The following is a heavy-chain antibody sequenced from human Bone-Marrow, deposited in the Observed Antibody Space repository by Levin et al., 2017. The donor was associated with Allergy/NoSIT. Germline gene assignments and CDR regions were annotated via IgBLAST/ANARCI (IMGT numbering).Heavy chain of an antibody. J-gene: IGHJ4*02. Sequence: GESLKISCAASGIPSRNFWMHWVRQAPGKGLVWVSLIKTDGRTTTYADSVRGRFTISRDNAKNTLYLQMNSLRAEDTAVYYCATGLISAYEYWGQGTLVSVSS. V-gene: IGHV3-74*01. CDR1: GIPSRNFW. D-gene: IGHD3-16*01. CDR3: ATGLISAYEY. CDR2: IKTDGRTT.